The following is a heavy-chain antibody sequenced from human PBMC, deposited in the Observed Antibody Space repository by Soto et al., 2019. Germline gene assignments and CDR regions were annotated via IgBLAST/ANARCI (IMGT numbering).Heavy chain of an antibody. J-gene: IGHJ4*02. CDR2: ISGSGGST. V-gene: IGHV3-23*01. Sequence: HPGGSLRLSCAASGFTFSSYAMSWVRQAPGKGLEWVSAISGSGGSTYYADSAKGRFTISRDNSKNTLYLQMNSLRAEDTAVYYCAKGVLSGYDTGYFDYWGQGTLVTVSS. CDR3: AKGVLSGYDTGYFDY. CDR1: GFTFSSYA. D-gene: IGHD5-12*01.